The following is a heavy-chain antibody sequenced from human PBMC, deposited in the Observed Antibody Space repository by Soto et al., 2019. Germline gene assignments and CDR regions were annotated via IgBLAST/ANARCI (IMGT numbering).Heavy chain of an antibody. Sequence: QVQLVQSGAEVKKPGASVKVSCKASGYTFTSYGISWVRQAPGQGLEWMGWISAYNGNTNHAQKLQGRVTMTTDTTTSTAYMELRSLRSDDAAVYSCARVMWELWGVLVRLDYWGQGTLVTVSS. CDR3: ARVMWELWGVLVRLDY. CDR2: ISAYNGNT. CDR1: GYTFTSYG. V-gene: IGHV1-18*01. J-gene: IGHJ4*02. D-gene: IGHD1-26*01.